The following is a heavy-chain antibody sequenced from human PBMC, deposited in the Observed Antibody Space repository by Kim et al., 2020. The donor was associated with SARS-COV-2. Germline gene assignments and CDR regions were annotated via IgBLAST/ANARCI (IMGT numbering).Heavy chain of an antibody. CDR1: GGSISSYY. V-gene: IGHV4-59*01. Sequence: SETLSLTCTVSGGSISSYYWSWIRQPPGKGLEWIGYIYYSGSTNYNPSLKSRVTISVDTSKNQFSLKLSSVTAADTAVYYCARSEYFTIFGVVRAQGAFDIWGQGTMVTVSS. CDR2: IYYSGST. J-gene: IGHJ3*02. D-gene: IGHD3-3*01. CDR3: ARSEYFTIFGVVRAQGAFDI.